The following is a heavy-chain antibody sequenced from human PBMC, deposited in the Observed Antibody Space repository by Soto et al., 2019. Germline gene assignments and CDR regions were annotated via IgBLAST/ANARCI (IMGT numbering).Heavy chain of an antibody. Sequence: QLQLQESGSGLVKPSQTLSLTCAVSGGSISSGGYSWSWIRQPPGKGLEWIGYIYHSGSTYYNPSLRSRVTISVDRAKNQFSLKLSSVTAADTAVYYCARVGYSYGDDYWGQGTLVTVSS. V-gene: IGHV4-30-2*01. CDR2: IYHSGST. D-gene: IGHD5-18*01. CDR1: GGSISSGGYS. CDR3: ARVGYSYGDDY. J-gene: IGHJ4*02.